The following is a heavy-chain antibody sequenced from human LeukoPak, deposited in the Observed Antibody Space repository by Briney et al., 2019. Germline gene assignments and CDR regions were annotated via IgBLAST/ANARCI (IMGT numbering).Heavy chain of an antibody. V-gene: IGHV4-59*08. D-gene: IGHD6-19*01. Sequence: KPSETLSLTCIVSGGSISTYSWNWIRQSPGKGLEWVGYISHSGTTSYDSYFRSRVTISVDTSNNQLSLKLTSVTAADTAVYYCARWDDSAWAFGNWGPGTLVTVSS. CDR1: GGSISTYS. J-gene: IGHJ4*02. CDR3: ARWDDSAWAFGN. CDR2: ISHSGTT.